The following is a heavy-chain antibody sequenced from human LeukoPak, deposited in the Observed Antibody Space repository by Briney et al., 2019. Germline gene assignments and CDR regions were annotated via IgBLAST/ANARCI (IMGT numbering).Heavy chain of an antibody. J-gene: IGHJ4*02. CDR3: AKWAGMIRNIFHY. Sequence: GGSLRLSCAASGFTFSSYGMSWVRQAPGKGLEWVSAISGSGGSTYYADSVKGRFTISRGNSKNTLYLQMDSLRAEDTAVYYCAKWAGMIRNIFHYWGQGTLVTVSS. V-gene: IGHV3-23*01. CDR1: GFTFSSYG. D-gene: IGHD3-22*01. CDR2: ISGSGGST.